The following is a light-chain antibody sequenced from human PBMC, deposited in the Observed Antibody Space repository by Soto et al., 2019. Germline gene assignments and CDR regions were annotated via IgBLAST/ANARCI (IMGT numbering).Light chain of an antibody. J-gene: IGKJ1*01. CDR3: MQALQTPWT. Sequence: EIVMTQSPLSLPVTPGEPAPICCRSSQSLLHSNGYNYLDWYLQKPGQSPQLLIYLGSNRASGVPDRVSGSGSGTDFTLKISRVEAEDVGVYYCMQALQTPWTFGQGTKVDIK. CDR1: QSLLHSNGYNY. CDR2: LGS. V-gene: IGKV2-28*01.